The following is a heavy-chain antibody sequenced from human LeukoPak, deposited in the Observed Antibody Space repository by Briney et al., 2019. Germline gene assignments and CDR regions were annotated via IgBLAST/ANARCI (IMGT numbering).Heavy chain of an antibody. D-gene: IGHD3-10*01. CDR1: GFTFSSYA. CDR2: ISGSGGST. V-gene: IGHV3-23*01. Sequence: GGSLRLSCAASGFTFSSYAMSWVRQAPGKGLEWVSAISGSGGSTYYADSVKGRFTISRDNSKNMLYLQMNSLRAEDTAVYYCAKDRGAPRVFDYWGQGTLVTVSS. J-gene: IGHJ4*02. CDR3: AKDRGAPRVFDY.